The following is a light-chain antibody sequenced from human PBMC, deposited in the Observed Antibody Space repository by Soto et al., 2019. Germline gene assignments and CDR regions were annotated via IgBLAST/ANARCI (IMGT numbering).Light chain of an antibody. CDR3: QQYDNLPYT. J-gene: IGKJ2*01. CDR1: QDISNY. CDR2: DAS. V-gene: IGKV1-33*01. Sequence: DIQMTQSPSSLSASVGDRVTITCQASQDISNYLNWYQQKPRKAPKLLIYDASNLETGVPSRFSGSESGTDFTFTISSLQPEDIATYYCQQYDNLPYTFGQGTQLEIK.